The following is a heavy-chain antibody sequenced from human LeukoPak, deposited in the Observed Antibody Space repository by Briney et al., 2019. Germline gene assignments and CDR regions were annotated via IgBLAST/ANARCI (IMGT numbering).Heavy chain of an antibody. CDR3: AKAPIAGAPRGYYFDY. D-gene: IGHD1-26*01. CDR2: ISARGDST. CDR1: GFTFSSYA. Sequence: GGSLRLSCAASGFTFSSYAMSWVRQTPGKGLEWVSAISARGDSTYHADSVKGRRTISRDNSKNTLYVQMNNLRAEDTAVYYCAKAPIAGAPRGYYFDYWGQGALVTVSS. J-gene: IGHJ4*02. V-gene: IGHV3-23*01.